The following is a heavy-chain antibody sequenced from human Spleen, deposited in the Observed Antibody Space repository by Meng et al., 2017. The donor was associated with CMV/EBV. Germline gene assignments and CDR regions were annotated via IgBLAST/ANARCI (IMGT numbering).Heavy chain of an antibody. D-gene: IGHD1-26*01. V-gene: IGHV3-23*03. J-gene: IGHJ6*02. CDR3: AKIGSFTYYYYGMDV. CDR2: IYSGGVAT. CDR1: GISFDVYA. Sequence: GESLKISCAASGISFDVYAMSWVRQAPGKGLEWVSVIYSGGVATYYADSVKGRFTISRDNSNNTLFLQMDSLGAEDTAVYYCAKIGSFTYYYYGMDVWGQGTTVTVSS.